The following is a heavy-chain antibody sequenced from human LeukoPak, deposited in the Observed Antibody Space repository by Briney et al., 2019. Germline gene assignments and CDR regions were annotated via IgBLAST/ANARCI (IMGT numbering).Heavy chain of an antibody. J-gene: IGHJ4*02. CDR3: TTDTMVRGPIRAYFDY. D-gene: IGHD3-10*01. CDR1: GFTFSNAW. Sequence: GGSLRLSCAASGFTFSNAWMSWVRQAPGKGLEWVGRIKSKTDGGTTDYAAPVKGRFTISRDDSKNTLYLQMNSLKTEDTAVYYCTTDTMVRGPIRAYFDYWGQGTLATVSS. V-gene: IGHV3-15*01. CDR2: IKSKTDGGTT.